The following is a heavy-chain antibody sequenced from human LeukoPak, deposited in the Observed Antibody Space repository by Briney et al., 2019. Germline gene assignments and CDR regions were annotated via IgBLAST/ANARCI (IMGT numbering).Heavy chain of an antibody. D-gene: IGHD2/OR15-2a*01. Sequence: GASVKVSCKASGFTFTSSAMQWVRQARGQRLEWIGWIVVGSGNTNYAQKFQERVTITGDMSTSTAYMELSSLRSEDTAVYYCAATLYDLLAFDIWGQGTMVTVSS. CDR3: AATLYDLLAFDI. V-gene: IGHV1-58*02. CDR1: GFTFTSSA. CDR2: IVVGSGNT. J-gene: IGHJ3*02.